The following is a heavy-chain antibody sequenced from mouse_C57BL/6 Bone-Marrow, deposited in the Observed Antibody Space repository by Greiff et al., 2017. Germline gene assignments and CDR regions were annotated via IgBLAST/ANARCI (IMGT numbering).Heavy chain of an antibody. V-gene: IGHV1-12*01. D-gene: IGHD1-1*01. J-gene: IGHJ4*01. CDR2: IYPGNGDT. CDR3: ARRGYGSSYDAMDY. Sequence: QVQLKESGAELVRPGASVKMSCKASGYTFTSYNMHWVKQTPRQGLEWIGAIYPGNGDTSYNQKFKGKATLTVDKSSSTAYMQLSSLTSEDSAVYFCARRGYGSSYDAMDYWGQGTAVTVSS. CDR1: GYTFTSYN.